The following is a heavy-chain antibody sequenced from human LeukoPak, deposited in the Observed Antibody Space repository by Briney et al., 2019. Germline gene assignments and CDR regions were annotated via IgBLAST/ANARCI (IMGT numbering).Heavy chain of an antibody. V-gene: IGHV1-2*02. CDR3: ARDPKVIAQHVDIVATIGGYFDY. Sequence: ASVKVSCKASGYTFTGYYMHWARQAPGQGLEWMGWINPNSGGTNYAQKFQGRVTMTRDTSISTAYMELSRLRSDDTAVYYCARDPKVIAQHVDIVATIGGYFDYWGQGTLVTVSS. CDR1: GYTFTGYY. D-gene: IGHD5-12*01. J-gene: IGHJ4*02. CDR2: INPNSGGT.